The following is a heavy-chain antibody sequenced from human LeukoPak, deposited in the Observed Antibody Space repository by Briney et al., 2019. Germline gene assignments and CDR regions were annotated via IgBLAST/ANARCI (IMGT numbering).Heavy chain of an antibody. Sequence: VASVKVSCKASGYTFTGYYMRWVRQAPGQGLEWMGWINPNSGGTNYAQKFQGRVTMTRDTSISTAYMELSRLRSDDTAVYYCARDHPHSSGYPKGFYYYYYYMDVWGKGTTVTVSS. D-gene: IGHD3-22*01. CDR3: ARDHPHSSGYPKGFYYYYYYMDV. CDR1: GYTFTGYY. V-gene: IGHV1-2*02. CDR2: INPNSGGT. J-gene: IGHJ6*03.